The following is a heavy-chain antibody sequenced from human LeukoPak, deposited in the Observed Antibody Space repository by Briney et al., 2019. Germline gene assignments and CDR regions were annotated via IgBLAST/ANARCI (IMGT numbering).Heavy chain of an antibody. CDR2: IIPIFGTA. V-gene: IGHV1-69*13. D-gene: IGHD6-19*01. CDR3: ASTLAVAGGWFDP. J-gene: IGHJ5*02. Sequence: SVKVSCKASGGTFSSYAISWVRQAPGQGLEWMGGIIPIFGTANYAQKFQGRVTITADESTSTAYMELSSLRSDDTAVYYCASTLAVAGGWFDPWGQGTLVTVSS. CDR1: GGTFSSYA.